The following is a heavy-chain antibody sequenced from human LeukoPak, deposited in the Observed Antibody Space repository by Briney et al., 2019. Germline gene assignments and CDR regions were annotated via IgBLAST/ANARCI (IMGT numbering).Heavy chain of an antibody. V-gene: IGHV3-30*18. CDR1: GFTFSSYG. CDR3: ANQHTSAAKYYYDSSGQYYFDY. Sequence: GGSLRLSCAASGFTFSSYGMHWVRQAPGKGLEWVAVISYDGSNKYYTDSVKGRFTISRDNSKNTLYLQMNSLRAEDTAVYYCANQHTSAAKYYYDSSGQYYFDYWGQGTLVTVSS. CDR2: ISYDGSNK. D-gene: IGHD3-22*01. J-gene: IGHJ4*02.